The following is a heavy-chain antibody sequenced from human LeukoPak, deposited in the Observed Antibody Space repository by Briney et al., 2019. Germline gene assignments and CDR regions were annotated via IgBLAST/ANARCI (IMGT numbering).Heavy chain of an antibody. Sequence: GGSLRLSCIASGFTFSNYAMTWVRQAPGKGLEWVSSISGSGGTTYYADSVKGRFTISRDNSKNTLYLQRSSLRVEDTAVYYCAKGLHSSTSYGLDYWGQGTLVTVSS. J-gene: IGHJ4*02. CDR1: GFTFSNYA. CDR2: ISGSGGTT. D-gene: IGHD6-13*01. CDR3: AKGLHSSTSYGLDY. V-gene: IGHV3-23*01.